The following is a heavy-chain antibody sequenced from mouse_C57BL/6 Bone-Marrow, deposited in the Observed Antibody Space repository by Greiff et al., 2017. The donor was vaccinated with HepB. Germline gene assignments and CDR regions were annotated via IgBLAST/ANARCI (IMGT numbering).Heavy chain of an antibody. V-gene: IGHV3-6*01. CDR3: ARDYGSSYPY. J-gene: IGHJ4*01. Sequence: VQLKQSGPGLVKPSQSLSLTCSVTGYSITSGYYWNWIRQFPGNKLEWMGYISYDGSNNYNPSLKNRISITRDTSKNQFFLKLNSVTTEDTATYYCARDYGSSYPYWGQGTSVTVSS. D-gene: IGHD1-1*01. CDR2: ISYDGSN. CDR1: GYSITSGYY.